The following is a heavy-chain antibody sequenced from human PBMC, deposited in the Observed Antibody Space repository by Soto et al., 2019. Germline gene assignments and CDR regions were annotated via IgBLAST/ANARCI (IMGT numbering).Heavy chain of an antibody. CDR1: GFTFSSYW. CDR2: INSDGSST. J-gene: IGHJ6*03. D-gene: IGHD3-3*01. V-gene: IGHV3-74*01. CDR3: ARGPRFDYYYMDV. Sequence: PGGSLRLSCAASGFTFSSYWMHWVRQAPGKGLVWVSRINSDGSSTSYADSVKGRFTISRDNAKNTLYLQMNSLRAEDKAVYYCARGPRFDYYYMDVWGKGTTVTVSS.